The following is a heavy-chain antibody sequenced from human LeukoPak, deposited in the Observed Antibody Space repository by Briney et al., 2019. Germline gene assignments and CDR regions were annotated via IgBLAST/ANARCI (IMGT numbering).Heavy chain of an antibody. J-gene: IGHJ4*02. V-gene: IGHV1-46*01. D-gene: IGHD6-13*01. CDR2: INPSGGST. CDR3: ATVAGTPLWYFDY. CDR1: GYTFTSYY. Sequence: ASVKVSCKASGYTFTSYYMHWVRQAPGQGLEWMGIINPSGGSTSYAQKFQGRVTMTEDTSTDTAYMELSSLRSEDTAVYYCATVAGTPLWYFDYWGQGTLVTVSS.